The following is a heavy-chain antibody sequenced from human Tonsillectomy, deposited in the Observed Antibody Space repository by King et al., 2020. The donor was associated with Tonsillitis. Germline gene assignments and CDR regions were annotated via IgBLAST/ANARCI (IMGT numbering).Heavy chain of an antibody. CDR1: GFTFSGSA. J-gene: IGHJ6*02. CDR3: TRRVVAARRGMDV. V-gene: IGHV3-73*02. CDR2: IRSKANSYAT. D-gene: IGHD2-15*01. Sequence: VQLVESGGGLVQPGGSLKLSCAASGFTFSGSAMHWVHQASGKGLEWVGRIRSKANSYATVYAASVKGRFTISRDDSKNTAYLQMNSLKTEDTAVYYCTRRVVAARRGMDVWGQGTTVTVSS.